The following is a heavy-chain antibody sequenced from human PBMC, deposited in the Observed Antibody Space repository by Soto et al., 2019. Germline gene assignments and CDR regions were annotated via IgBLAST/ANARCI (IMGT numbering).Heavy chain of an antibody. CDR1: GDSISSRSYY. V-gene: IGHV4-39*01. J-gene: IGHJ3*01. CDR2: IYYSGST. D-gene: IGHD3-10*01. CDR3: ARQRTSVVTQAYVEV. Sequence: SETLSLTCTVTGDSISSRSYYWGWIRQPPGKGLEWIGSIYYSGSTYNNPSLRSRVSMSIDKSKDQLSLKLKSVTAADTALYFCARQRTSVVTQAYVEVWGPGSMVT.